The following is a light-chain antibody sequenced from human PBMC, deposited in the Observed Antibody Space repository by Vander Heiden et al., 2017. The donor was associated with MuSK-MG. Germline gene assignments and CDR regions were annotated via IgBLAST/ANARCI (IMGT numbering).Light chain of an antibody. Sequence: QSVLTQPPSVSGTPGQGVAISCSALYSNIGSNSVNWFQQFPGAAPKLLIYFNNRRPSGVPDRLSGSKSGTSASLAISGLRSEDEADYYCAAWDDSLNGWVFGGGTKLTVL. CDR2: FNN. CDR3: AAWDDSLNGWV. J-gene: IGLJ3*02. V-gene: IGLV1-44*01. CDR1: YSNIGSNS.